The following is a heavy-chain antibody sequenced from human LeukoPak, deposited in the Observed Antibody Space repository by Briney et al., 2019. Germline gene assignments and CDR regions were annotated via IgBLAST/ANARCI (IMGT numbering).Heavy chain of an antibody. V-gene: IGHV3-7*01. Sequence: GGSLRLSYVVSGFTFDMSTMTWVRQAPGKGPEWVAKMKEDGTEIFYAGSVDGRFTISRDNSKNSLYLQMNSLRVEDTAVYYCATGGAPGGRFENWGQGTLVTVSS. D-gene: IGHD3-16*01. CDR1: GFTFDMST. J-gene: IGHJ4*02. CDR3: ATGGAPGGRFEN. CDR2: MKEDGTEI.